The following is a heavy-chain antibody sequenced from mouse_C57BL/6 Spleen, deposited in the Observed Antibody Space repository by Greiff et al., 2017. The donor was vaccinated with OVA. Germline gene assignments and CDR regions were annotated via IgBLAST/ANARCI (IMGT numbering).Heavy chain of an antibody. CDR1: GYTFTSYW. J-gene: IGHJ3*01. CDR2: INPSNGGT. Sequence: QVQLQQSGTELVKPGASVKLSCKASGYTFTSYWMHWVKQRPGQGLEWIGNINPSNGGTNYNEKFKSKATLTVDKSSSTAYMQLSSLTSEDSAVYYCARGEGDGSGFAYWGQGTLVTVSA. V-gene: IGHV1-53*01. CDR3: ARGEGDGSGFAY. D-gene: IGHD3-2*02.